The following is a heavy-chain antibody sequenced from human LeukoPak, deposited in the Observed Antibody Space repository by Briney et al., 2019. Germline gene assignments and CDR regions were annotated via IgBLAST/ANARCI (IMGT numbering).Heavy chain of an antibody. Sequence: GGSLRLSCAASGFTFNNYAMHWVRQAPGKGLEWVAVISYDGSNKYYADSVKGRFTISRDDSKSTLYLQMNTLRAEDTAVYYCARDRCVIYPAWNWFDPWGQGTLVTVSP. CDR2: ISYDGSNK. V-gene: IGHV3-30*04. CDR3: ARDRCVIYPAWNWFDP. J-gene: IGHJ5*02. CDR1: GFTFNNYA. D-gene: IGHD5/OR15-5a*01.